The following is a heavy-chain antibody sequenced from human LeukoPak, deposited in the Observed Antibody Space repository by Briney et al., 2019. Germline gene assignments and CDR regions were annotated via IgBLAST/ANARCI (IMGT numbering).Heavy chain of an antibody. CDR1: GDAVINNHYY. CDR2: IFYSGALFSRGDT. V-gene: IGHV4-39*07. CDR3: ARHSNYYGSRNYYPNAEYFHL. Sequence: PSETLSLTCNVSGDAVINNHYYWGWIRQSPGKGLEWIANIFYSGALFSRGDTYYNPSLKSRVTISVDTSKNQFSLKVRSVTAADTAVYYCARHSNYYGSRNYYPNAEYFHLWGQGTLVTVSS. J-gene: IGHJ1*01. D-gene: IGHD3-10*01.